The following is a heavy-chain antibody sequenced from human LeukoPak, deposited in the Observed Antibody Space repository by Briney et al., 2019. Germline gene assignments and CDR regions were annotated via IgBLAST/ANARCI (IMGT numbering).Heavy chain of an antibody. J-gene: IGHJ5*01. Sequence: GGSLRLSCVASGFSFGNYAMSWVRQAPGKGLQWVSHISGTGGATWYAGFARDRFTISRDNSKKTLYLQMSGLRVEDTAMYYCVKDPRDTYGTNWFVSWGQGTLLIVSS. D-gene: IGHD2-21*01. CDR1: GFSFGNYA. CDR3: VKDPRDTYGTNWFVS. V-gene: IGHV3-23*01. CDR2: ISGTGGAT.